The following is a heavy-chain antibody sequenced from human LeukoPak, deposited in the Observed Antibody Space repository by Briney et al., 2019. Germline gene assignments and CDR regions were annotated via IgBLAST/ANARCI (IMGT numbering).Heavy chain of an antibody. CDR3: ARDDRSSISCYHNWFDP. V-gene: IGHV3-7*01. D-gene: IGHD2-2*01. CDR2: IKQDGSEK. Sequence: GGSLRLSCAASGFTFSSYWMSWVRQAPGKGLEWVANIKQDGSEKYYVDSVKGRFTISRDNAKDSLYLQMNSLRAEDTAVYYCARDDRSSISCYHNWFDPWGQGTLVTVSS. CDR1: GFTFSSYW. J-gene: IGHJ5*02.